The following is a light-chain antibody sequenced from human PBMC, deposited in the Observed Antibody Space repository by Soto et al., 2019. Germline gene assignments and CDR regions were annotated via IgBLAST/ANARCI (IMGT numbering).Light chain of an antibody. V-gene: IGKV1-5*03. J-gene: IGKJ5*01. Sequence: DIQMTQSLSTLSATEGDRVTITCRASQSISSWLAWYQQKPGKAPKLLIYKASTLKSGVPSRFSGSGSGTEFTLTISSLQPDDFATYCCQHYKSYSWTFGQGTRLEVK. CDR1: QSISSW. CDR2: KAS. CDR3: QHYKSYSWT.